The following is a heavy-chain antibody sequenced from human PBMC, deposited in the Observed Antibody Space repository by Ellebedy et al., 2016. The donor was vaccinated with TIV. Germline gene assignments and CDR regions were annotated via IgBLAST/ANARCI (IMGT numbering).Heavy chain of an antibody. CDR3: ARRAKQWPQEYYYYGMDV. Sequence: AASVKVSCKASGYNFTSYGFSWVRQAPGQGLEWMGWNSAYNGNTNYAQKLQGRVTMSTDTSTSTAYMELRSLRSDDTAVYYWARRAKQWPQEYYYYGMDVWGQGTTVTVSS. D-gene: IGHD6-19*01. CDR1: GYNFTSYG. J-gene: IGHJ6*02. V-gene: IGHV1-18*01. CDR2: NSAYNGNT.